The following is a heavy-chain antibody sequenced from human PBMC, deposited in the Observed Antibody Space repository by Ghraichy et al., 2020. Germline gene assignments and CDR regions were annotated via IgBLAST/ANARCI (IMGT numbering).Heavy chain of an antibody. D-gene: IGHD6-13*01. V-gene: IGHV3-7*05. J-gene: IGHJ4*02. CDR2: IKGDGSEK. CDR3: ARDLEQGIACAY. CDR1: GFTFSSYW. Sequence: GGSLRLSCAASGFTFSSYWMNWVRQAPGKGLECVAYIKGDGSEKYYVDSVKARFTISRDNAKNSLYLQMNSLRVEDTAVYYCARDLEQGIACAYWGQGTLVTVSS.